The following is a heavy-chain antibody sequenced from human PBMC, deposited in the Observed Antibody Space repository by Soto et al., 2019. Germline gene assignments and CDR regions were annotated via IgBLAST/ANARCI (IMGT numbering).Heavy chain of an antibody. Sequence: SETLSLTCTVSGDSISSGDYYWSWIRQPPGKGLEWIGYIYYSGSTYYNPSLKSRVTISVDTSKNQFSLKLSSVTAADTAVYYCARTSYDSSGTAADPWGQGTLVTVSS. J-gene: IGHJ5*02. CDR2: IYYSGST. V-gene: IGHV4-30-4*01. CDR1: GDSISSGDYY. D-gene: IGHD3-22*01. CDR3: ARTSYDSSGTAADP.